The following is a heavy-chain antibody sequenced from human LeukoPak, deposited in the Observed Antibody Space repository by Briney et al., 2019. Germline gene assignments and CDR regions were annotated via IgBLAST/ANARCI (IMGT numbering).Heavy chain of an antibody. Sequence: SVKVSCKASGGTFNSYILSWVRQAPGQGLEWMGRIIPILGIANYAQKFQGRVTITADKSTSTAYMELSSLRSEDTAVYYCARDGYYYDSSGALDYWGQGTLVTVSS. V-gene: IGHV1-69*04. CDR3: ARDGYYYDSSGALDY. D-gene: IGHD3-22*01. J-gene: IGHJ4*02. CDR1: GGTFNSYI. CDR2: IIPILGIA.